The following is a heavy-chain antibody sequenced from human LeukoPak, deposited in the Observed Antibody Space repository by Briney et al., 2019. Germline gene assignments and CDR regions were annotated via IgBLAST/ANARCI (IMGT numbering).Heavy chain of an antibody. J-gene: IGHJ4*02. CDR3: ARGGNYYDSSGYHYYFDY. D-gene: IGHD3-22*01. CDR1: GYTFTGYY. Sequence: ASVKVSCKASGYTFTGYYMHWVRQAPRQGLEWMGWINPNSGGTNYAQKFQGRVTMTRDTSISTAYMELSRLRSDDTAVYYCARGGNYYDSSGYHYYFDYWGQGTLVTVSS. V-gene: IGHV1-2*02. CDR2: INPNSGGT.